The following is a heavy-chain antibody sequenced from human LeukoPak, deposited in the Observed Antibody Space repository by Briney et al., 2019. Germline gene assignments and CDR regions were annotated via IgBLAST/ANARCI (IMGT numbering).Heavy chain of an antibody. CDR2: IKQDGSER. Sequence: PGGSLRLSCAASGFTFNNYWMTWVRQAQGKGLEWVANIKQDGSERDYVDSVKGRFTISRDDAKNSLYLQMNSLRAEDTAVYYCARGITMANWGQGTLVTVSS. CDR1: GFTFNNYW. V-gene: IGHV3-7*04. D-gene: IGHD3-10*01. CDR3: ARGITMAN. J-gene: IGHJ4*02.